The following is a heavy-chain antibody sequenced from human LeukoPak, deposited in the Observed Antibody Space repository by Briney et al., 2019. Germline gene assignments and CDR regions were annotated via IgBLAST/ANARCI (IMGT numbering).Heavy chain of an antibody. CDR1: GFTFSSYG. V-gene: IGHV3-23*01. D-gene: IGHD3-22*01. CDR3: ARDRGTYYYDTTSHYDAFDI. CDR2: ISGSGGST. J-gene: IGHJ3*02. Sequence: PGGSLRLSCAASGFTFSSYGMSWVRQAPGKGLEWVSAISGSGGSTYYADSVKGRFTISRDNSKNTLYLQMNSLRAEDTALYYCARDRGTYYYDTTSHYDAFDIWGQGTMVTVSS.